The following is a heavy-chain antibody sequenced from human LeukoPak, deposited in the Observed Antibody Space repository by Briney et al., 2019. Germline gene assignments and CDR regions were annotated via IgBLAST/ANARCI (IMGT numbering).Heavy chain of an antibody. D-gene: IGHD2-2*01. CDR1: GYTFISYG. CDR2: INPNNGNT. Sequence: ASVTVSFKTSGYTFISYGISWVRQAPGQGREWMGWINPNNGNTKYPQNLQGRITLTTDTSTNTAYMALRSLRSDDTAVYYCARFQLIEKNWFDPWGQGTLVTVSS. V-gene: IGHV1-18*01. CDR3: ARFQLIEKNWFDP. J-gene: IGHJ5*02.